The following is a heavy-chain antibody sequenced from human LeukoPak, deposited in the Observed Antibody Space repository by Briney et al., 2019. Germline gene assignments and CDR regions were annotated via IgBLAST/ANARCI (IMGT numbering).Heavy chain of an antibody. J-gene: IGHJ4*02. V-gene: IGHV1-2*02. CDR2: INPNSGGT. CDR3: ARDIGAGASGDY. D-gene: IGHD2-8*02. Sequence: ASVKVSCKASGYTFTGYYIHWVRQAPGQGLEWMGWINPNSGGTNYAQKFQGRVTMTRDTSISIAYMELSSLRSDDTAVYYCARDIGAGASGDYWGQGTLVTVSS. CDR1: GYTFTGYY.